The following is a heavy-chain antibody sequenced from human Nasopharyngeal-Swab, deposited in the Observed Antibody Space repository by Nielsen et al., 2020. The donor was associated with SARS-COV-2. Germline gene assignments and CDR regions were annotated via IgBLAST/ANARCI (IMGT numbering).Heavy chain of an antibody. CDR2: TYYGSKRYT. CDR3: ARGYLKSGMDV. Sequence: SQTHSLTCAISGDSVSSTSTGWNWIRQSPSRGLEWLGRTYYGSKRYTDYAVSVRSRITINADTSKNQFSLQLNSVNPEDTAVYYCARGYLKSGMDVWGQGTTVTVSS. CDR1: GDSVSSTSTG. V-gene: IGHV6-1*01. J-gene: IGHJ6*02. D-gene: IGHD1-1*01.